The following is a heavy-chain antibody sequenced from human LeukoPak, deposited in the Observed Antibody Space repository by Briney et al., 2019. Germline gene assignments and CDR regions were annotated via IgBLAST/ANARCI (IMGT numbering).Heavy chain of an antibody. J-gene: IGHJ5*02. CDR1: GRSFSGYY. D-gene: IGHD2-15*01. CDR3: ARHRCSGGSCYPMNWFDP. V-gene: IGHV4-34*01. Sequence: SETLSLTCAVYGRSFSGYYWSWIRQPPGKGLEWIGEINHSGSTNYNPSLKSRVTISVDTSKNQFSLKLSSVTAADTAVYYCARHRCSGGSCYPMNWFDPWGQGTLVTVSS. CDR2: INHSGST.